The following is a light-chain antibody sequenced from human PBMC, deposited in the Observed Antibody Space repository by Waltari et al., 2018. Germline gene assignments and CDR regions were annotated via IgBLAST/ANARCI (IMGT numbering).Light chain of an antibody. V-gene: IGKV3-20*01. CDR1: ESVSSSY. J-gene: IGKJ1*01. Sequence: ELVFTQSPGTLSLSPGERATLSCRASESVSSSYLAWYQHKLGQAPRLLIYGASSRATGIPDRFSGSGSGTDFTLTISRLEPEDFAVYYCQQYGSSPRTFGQGTKVEIK. CDR3: QQYGSSPRT. CDR2: GAS.